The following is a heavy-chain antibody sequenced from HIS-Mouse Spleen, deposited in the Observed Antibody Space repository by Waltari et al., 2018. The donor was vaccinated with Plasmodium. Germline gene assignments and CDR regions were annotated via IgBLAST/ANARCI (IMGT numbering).Heavy chain of an antibody. CDR1: GYPFTGYY. Sequence: QVQLVQSGAEVKKPGASVKVSCKASGYPFTGYYMHWVRQAPDQGLEWMGWINPNSGGTNYAQKFQGRVTMTRDTSISTAYMELSRLRSDDTAVYYCARVLGYKAAAGTFVEYFQHWGQGTLVTVSS. J-gene: IGHJ1*01. D-gene: IGHD6-13*01. V-gene: IGHV1-2*02. CDR3: ARVLGYKAAAGTFVEYFQH. CDR2: INPNSGGT.